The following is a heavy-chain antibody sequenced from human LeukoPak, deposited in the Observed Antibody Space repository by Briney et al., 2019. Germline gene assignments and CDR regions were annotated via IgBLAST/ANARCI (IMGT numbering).Heavy chain of an antibody. CDR3: ARGLYSSGWSNYFDY. CDR1: GFTFSSYA. CDR2: ISYDGSNK. J-gene: IGHJ4*02. Sequence: GGSLRLSCAASGFTFSSYAMSWVRQAPGKGLEWVAVISYDGSNKYYADSVKGRFTISRDNSKNTLYLQMNSLRAEDTAVYYCARGLYSSGWSNYFDYWGQGTLVTVSS. V-gene: IGHV3-30-3*01. D-gene: IGHD6-19*01.